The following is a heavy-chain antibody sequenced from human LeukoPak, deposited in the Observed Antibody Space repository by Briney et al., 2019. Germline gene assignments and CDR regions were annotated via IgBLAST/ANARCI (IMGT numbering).Heavy chain of an antibody. CDR1: GFTFSSYG. V-gene: IGHV3-30*18. J-gene: IGHJ5*02. CDR2: ISYDGSNK. D-gene: IGHD6-13*01. CDR3: AKDWEAATSHPRYNWFDP. Sequence: GRSLRLSCAASGFTFSSYGMHWVRQASGKGLEWVAVISYDGSNKYYADSVKGRFTISRDNSKNTLYLQMNSLRAEDTAVYYCAKDWEAATSHPRYNWFDPWGQGTLVTVSS.